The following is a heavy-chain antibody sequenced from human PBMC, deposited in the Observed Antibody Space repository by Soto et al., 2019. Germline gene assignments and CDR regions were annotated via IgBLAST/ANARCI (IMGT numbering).Heavy chain of an antibody. D-gene: IGHD3-10*01. CDR1: GGSFSGYY. CDR2: INHSGST. J-gene: IGHJ5*02. CDR3: ARGQHSGSGSYLP. Sequence: QVQLQQWGAGLLKPSETLSLTCAVYGGSFSGYYWSWIRQPPGKGLEWIGEINHSGSTNYNPSLKSRVTISVDTSKNQFSLKLSSVTAADTAVYYCARGQHSGSGSYLPWGQGTLVTVSS. V-gene: IGHV4-34*01.